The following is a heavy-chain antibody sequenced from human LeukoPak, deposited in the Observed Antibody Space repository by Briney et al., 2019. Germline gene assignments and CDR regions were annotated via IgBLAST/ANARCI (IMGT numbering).Heavy chain of an antibody. J-gene: IGHJ4*02. CDR2: IYHSGST. CDR3: ARENSLLRYFDWFSGGLFFDY. V-gene: IGHV4-61*08. D-gene: IGHD3-9*01. Sequence: PSETLSLTCTVSGGSISSGGYYWSWLRQPPGKGLEWIGYIYHSGSTNYNPSLKSRVTISVDTSKNQFSLKLSSVTAADTAVYYCARENSLLRYFDWFSGGLFFDYWGQGTLVTVSS. CDR1: GGSISSGGYY.